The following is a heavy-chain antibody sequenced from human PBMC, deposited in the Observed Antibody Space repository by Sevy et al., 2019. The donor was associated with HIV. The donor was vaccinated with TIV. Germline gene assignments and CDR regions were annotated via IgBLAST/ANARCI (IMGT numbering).Heavy chain of an antibody. V-gene: IGHV3-30*18. Sequence: GGSLRLSCAASGFTFSSYGMHWFRQAPGKGLEWVAVISYDGSNKYYADSVKGRFTISRDNSKNTLYLQMNSLRAEDTAVYYCAKEWGWQWLVQDYYYYYGMDVWGQGTTVTVSS. CDR1: GFTFSSYG. CDR3: AKEWGWQWLVQDYYYYYGMDV. D-gene: IGHD6-19*01. CDR2: ISYDGSNK. J-gene: IGHJ6*02.